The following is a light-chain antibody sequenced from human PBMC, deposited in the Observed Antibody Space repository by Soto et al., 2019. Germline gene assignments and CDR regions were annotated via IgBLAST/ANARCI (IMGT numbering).Light chain of an antibody. Sequence: DIVLTQSPGTLSLSPGESATLSCRASQSVSSSYLAWYQQKPGQAPRILIYGESSRATGIPDRLSGSGSGTDLTLTISRLEPEDFAVYYCQQYGSSPITFGQGTRLEIK. CDR1: QSVSSSY. CDR2: GES. J-gene: IGKJ5*01. CDR3: QQYGSSPIT. V-gene: IGKV3-20*01.